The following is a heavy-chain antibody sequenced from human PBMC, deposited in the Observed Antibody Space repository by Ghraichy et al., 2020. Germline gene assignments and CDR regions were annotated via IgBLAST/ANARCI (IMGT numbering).Heavy chain of an antibody. CDR3: TVNGGKRRSYWYFDL. V-gene: IGHV4-34*01. D-gene: IGHD2-8*01. J-gene: IGHJ2*01. Sequence: SETLSLTCAVYGGSFSGYYWSWIRQPPGKGLEWIGEINHSGSTNYNPSLKSRVTISVDTSKNQFSLKLSSVTAADTAVYYCTVNGGKRRSYWYFDLWGRGTLVTVSS. CDR1: GGSFSGYY. CDR2: INHSGST.